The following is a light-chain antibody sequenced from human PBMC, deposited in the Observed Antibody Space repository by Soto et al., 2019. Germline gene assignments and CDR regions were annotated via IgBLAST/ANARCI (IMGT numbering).Light chain of an antibody. V-gene: IGKV1-12*01. J-gene: IGKJ5*01. CDR2: GAY. CDR1: QGISTL. CDR3: QQYGSSPIT. Sequence: DIQMTQSPYYVSASLGDRVTITCRASQGISTLLAWYQQRPGKGPNVLVYGAYSLQSGVPSRLSGSGSGTEFTLTISRLEPEDFAVYYCQQYGSSPITFGQGTRLEIK.